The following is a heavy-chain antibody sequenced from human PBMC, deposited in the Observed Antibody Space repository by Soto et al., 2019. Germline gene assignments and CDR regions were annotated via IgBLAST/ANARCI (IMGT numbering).Heavy chain of an antibody. CDR1: GGSISSYY. V-gene: IGHV4-59*01. J-gene: IGHJ5*01. CDR2: ISYTGST. D-gene: IGHD6-6*01. CDR3: ARLYGSASGRPFDC. Sequence: PSETLSLTCTVSGGSISSYYWSWIRQPPGKGLGWIGDISYTGSTTCNPSLKSRVTISVDTSKNQFSLKLSSVTAADTAVYYCARLYGSASGRPFDCWGQGTLVTVSS.